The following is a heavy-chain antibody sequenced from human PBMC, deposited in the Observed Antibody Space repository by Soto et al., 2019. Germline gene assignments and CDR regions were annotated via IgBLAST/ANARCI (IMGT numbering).Heavy chain of an antibody. J-gene: IGHJ4*02. CDR2: IYNSGTT. CDR3: SRFLVPATGHSDMDF. D-gene: IGHD2-21*02. Sequence: QLQLRESGPGLVKPSETLSLTCTVSGGSINTNNFYWGWVRQPPGKGLDWIGNIYNSGTTYYSPSLKSRVTISADTSKNQFSLRLNSVTAADTAVYYCSRFLVPATGHSDMDFGGQGTLVTVSS. V-gene: IGHV4-39*01. CDR1: GGSINTNNFY.